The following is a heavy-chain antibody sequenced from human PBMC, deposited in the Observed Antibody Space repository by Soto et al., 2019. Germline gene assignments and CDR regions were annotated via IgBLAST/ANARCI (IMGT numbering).Heavy chain of an antibody. V-gene: IGHV4-34*01. CDR3: ASRVAAAGHEYFQH. Sequence: SETLSLTCAVYGGSFSGYYWSWIRQPPGKGLEWIGEINHSGSTNYNPSLKSRVTISVDTSKNQFSLKLSSVTAADTAVYYCASRVAAAGHEYFQHWGQGTLVTVSS. CDR2: INHSGST. D-gene: IGHD6-13*01. J-gene: IGHJ1*01. CDR1: GGSFSGYY.